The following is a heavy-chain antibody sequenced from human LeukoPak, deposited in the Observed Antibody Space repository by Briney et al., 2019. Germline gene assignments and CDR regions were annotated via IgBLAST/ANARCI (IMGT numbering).Heavy chain of an antibody. J-gene: IGHJ3*02. D-gene: IGHD2-8*01. CDR2: IYPGDSNT. V-gene: IGHV5-51*01. Sequence: GESLKISCKGSGYTFTSYWIGWVRQMPGKGLEWMGIIYPGDSNTRYSPSFQGQVTISADKSISTAYLQWSSLKASDTAMYYCARNTLIMMYAPFDIWGQGTMVTVSS. CDR3: ARNTLIMMYAPFDI. CDR1: GYTFTSYW.